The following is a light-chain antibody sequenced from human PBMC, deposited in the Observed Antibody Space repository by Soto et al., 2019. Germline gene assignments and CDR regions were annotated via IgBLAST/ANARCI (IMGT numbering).Light chain of an antibody. Sequence: EIVLTQSPGTLSLSPGERATLSCRASQSVSSSYLAWYQQKPGQAPRLLIFGASNRATGIPDRFSGSGSGTDFTLTISRPEPEDFAVYYCQQYDSSSITFGQGTRLEIK. CDR1: QSVSSSY. CDR2: GAS. V-gene: IGKV3-20*01. CDR3: QQYDSSSIT. J-gene: IGKJ5*01.